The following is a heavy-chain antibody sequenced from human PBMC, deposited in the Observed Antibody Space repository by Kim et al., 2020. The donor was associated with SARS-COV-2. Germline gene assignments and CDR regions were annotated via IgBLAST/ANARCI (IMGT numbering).Heavy chain of an antibody. V-gene: IGHV1-3*04. CDR2: INTGNGNT. CDR1: GYTFTSYA. Sequence: ASVKVSCKASGYTFTSYAMHWVRQAPGQRLEWTGWINTGNGNTKYSQKFQGRVTISRDRSASTAYMELSSLRSEDTAVYYCALGTTASYGMDVWGQGTTVTVSS. J-gene: IGHJ6*02. D-gene: IGHD1-1*01. CDR3: ALGTTASYGMDV.